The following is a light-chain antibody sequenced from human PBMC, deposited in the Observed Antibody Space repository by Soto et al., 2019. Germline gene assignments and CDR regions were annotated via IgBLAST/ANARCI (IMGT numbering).Light chain of an antibody. Sequence: QSVLTQPPSASGTPGQRGTISCSGSSSNIGSNYVYWYQQLPGTAPKPLIYSNNHRPSGVPDRFSGSKSGTSASLAISGLRSEDEAEYYCAAWDDSLSGVVFGGGTKVTVL. CDR1: SSNIGSNY. J-gene: IGLJ2*01. V-gene: IGLV1-47*02. CDR3: AAWDDSLSGVV. CDR2: SNN.